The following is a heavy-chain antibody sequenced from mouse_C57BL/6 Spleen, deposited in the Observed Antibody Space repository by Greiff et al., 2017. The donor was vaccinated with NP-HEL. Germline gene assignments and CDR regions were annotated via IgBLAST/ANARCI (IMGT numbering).Heavy chain of an antibody. CDR2: IRNKANGYTT. CDR3: ARSLYDYDGGYFDY. V-gene: IGHV7-3*01. D-gene: IGHD2-4*01. Sequence: VQLQESGGGLVQPGGSLSLSCAASGFTFTDYYMSWVRQPPGKALEWLGFIRNKANGYTTEYSASVKGRFTISRDNSQSILYLQMNALRAEDSATYYCARSLYDYDGGYFDYWGQGTTLTVSS. J-gene: IGHJ2*01. CDR1: GFTFTDYY.